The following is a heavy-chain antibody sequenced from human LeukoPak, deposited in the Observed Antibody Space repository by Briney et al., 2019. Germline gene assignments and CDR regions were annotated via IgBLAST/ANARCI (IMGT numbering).Heavy chain of an antibody. V-gene: IGHV4-59*01. Sequence: PSETLSLTCTASGGSISSYYWSWIRQPPGKGLEWIGYIYYSGSTNYNPSLKSRVTISVDTSKNQFSLKLSSVTAADTAVYYCAGGSTSGAYYYYYYYMDVWGKGTTVTISS. CDR3: AGGSTSGAYYYYYYYMDV. CDR2: IYYSGST. CDR1: GGSISSYY. J-gene: IGHJ6*03. D-gene: IGHD2-2*01.